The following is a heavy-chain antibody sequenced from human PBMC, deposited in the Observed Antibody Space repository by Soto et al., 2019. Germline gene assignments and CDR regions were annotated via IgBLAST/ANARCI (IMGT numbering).Heavy chain of an antibody. Sequence: QVQLVESGGGVVQPGRSLRLSCAASGFTFSSYAMHWVRQAPGKGLEWVAVISYDGSNKYYADSVKGRFTISRDNSKNTLYLQMNSLRAEDTAVYYCYGEPQFGYFDYWGQGTLVTVSS. CDR2: ISYDGSNK. CDR1: GFTFSSYA. CDR3: YGEPQFGYFDY. V-gene: IGHV3-30-3*01. D-gene: IGHD4-17*01. J-gene: IGHJ4*02.